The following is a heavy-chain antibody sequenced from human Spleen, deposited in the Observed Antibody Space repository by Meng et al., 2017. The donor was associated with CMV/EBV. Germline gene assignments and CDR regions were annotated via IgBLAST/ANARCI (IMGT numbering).Heavy chain of an antibody. CDR3: ARVSSAYSGTYHDYYGMDV. V-gene: IGHV3-30*02. CDR1: GFTLSSYA. Sequence: GESLKISCAASGFTLSSYAMSWVRQAPGKGLEWVAFIRYDGSNKYYADSVKGRFTISRDNAKNTVYLQMSSLRAEDTAVYYCARVSSAYSGTYHDYYGMDVWGQGTTVTVSS. J-gene: IGHJ6*02. CDR2: IRYDGSNK. D-gene: IGHD1-26*01.